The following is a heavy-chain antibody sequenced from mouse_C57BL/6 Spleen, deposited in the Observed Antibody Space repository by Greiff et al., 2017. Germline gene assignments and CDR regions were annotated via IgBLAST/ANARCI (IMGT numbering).Heavy chain of an antibody. CDR3: SGSSITTVVDQDWLAY. D-gene: IGHD1-1*01. CDR2: IYPGDGDT. J-gene: IGHJ3*01. Sequence: QVQLQQSGPELVKPGASVKISCKASGYAFSSSWMNWVKQRPGKGLEWIGRIYPGDGDTNYNGKFKGKATLTADKSSSTAYMQLSSLTSGDSAVYLCSGSSITTVVDQDWLAYWGQGTLVTVSA. V-gene: IGHV1-82*01. CDR1: GYAFSSSW.